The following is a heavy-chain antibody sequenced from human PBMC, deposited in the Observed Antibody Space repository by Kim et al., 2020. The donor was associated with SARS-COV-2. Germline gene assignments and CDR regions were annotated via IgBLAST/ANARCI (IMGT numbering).Heavy chain of an antibody. CDR2: INPATGKT. D-gene: IGHD2-2*02. CDR3: ARGGIPLFDF. CDR1: GYTFTRDP. J-gene: IGHJ4*02. V-gene: IGHV1-3*01. Sequence: ASVKLSCTTSGYTFTRDPVHWLRQTPGQSLVWLGWINPATGKTRYSETFQGRVTISRDTSATTSYMELSALTSEDTAVYYCARGGIPLFDFWGQGTPVIVSS.